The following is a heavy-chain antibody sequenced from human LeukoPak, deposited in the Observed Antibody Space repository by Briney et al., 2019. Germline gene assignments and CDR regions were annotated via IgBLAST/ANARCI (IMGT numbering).Heavy chain of an antibody. V-gene: IGHV5-51*01. J-gene: IGHJ6*03. CDR3: ARHGCGVYSSSSECLYYYYMDV. Sequence: GESLKISCKGSGYSFTSYWIGWVRQMPGKGLEWMGIIYPGDSDTRYSPSFQGQVTISADKSISTAYLQWSSLKASDTAMYHCARHGCGVYSSSSECLYYYYMDVWGKGTTVTVSS. CDR2: IYPGDSDT. D-gene: IGHD6-6*01. CDR1: GYSFTSYW.